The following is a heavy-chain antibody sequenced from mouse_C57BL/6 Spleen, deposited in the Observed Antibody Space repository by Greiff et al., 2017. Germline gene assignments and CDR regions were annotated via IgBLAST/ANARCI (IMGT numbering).Heavy chain of an antibody. CDR3: ARYYGSSHWYFDV. D-gene: IGHD1-1*01. V-gene: IGHV1-80*01. CDR2: IYPGDGDT. J-gene: IGHJ1*03. CDR1: GYAFSSYW. Sequence: QVQLKESGAELVKPGASVKISCKASGYAFSSYWMNWVKQRPGKGLEWIGQIYPGDGDTNYNGKFKGKATLTADKSSSTAYMQLSSLTSEDSAVYFCARYYGSSHWYFDVWGTGTTVTVSS.